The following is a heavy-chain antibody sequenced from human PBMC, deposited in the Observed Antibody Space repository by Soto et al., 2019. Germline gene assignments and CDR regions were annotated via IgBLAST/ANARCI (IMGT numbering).Heavy chain of an antibody. Sequence: EVHLLESGGGLVQPGGSLRLSCAASGFAFSDYAMSWVRQAPGKGLEWVSGIGGSGHSTYYVDSVKGRFTISRDNFXNTMYLQMNSLRVEDTAIYYCARAEDDYGDQDHFDFWGQGTLVAVSS. CDR2: IGGSGHST. CDR1: GFAFSDYA. V-gene: IGHV3-23*01. CDR3: ARAEDDYGDQDHFDF. D-gene: IGHD4-17*01. J-gene: IGHJ4*02.